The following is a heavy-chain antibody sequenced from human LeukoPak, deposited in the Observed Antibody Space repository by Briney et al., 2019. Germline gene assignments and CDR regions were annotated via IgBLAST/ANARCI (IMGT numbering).Heavy chain of an antibody. J-gene: IGHJ4*02. Sequence: NTGGSLRLSCAASGFTFSDYYMSWIRQAPGKGLEWVSYISSSGSTIYYADSVKGRFTISRDNAKNSLYLQMNSLRAEDTAVYYCARGELNLQDRTLRYFDWPFDYWGQGTLVTVSS. CDR3: ARGELNLQDRTLRYFDWPFDY. CDR2: ISSSGSTI. D-gene: IGHD3-9*01. CDR1: GFTFSDYY. V-gene: IGHV3-11*04.